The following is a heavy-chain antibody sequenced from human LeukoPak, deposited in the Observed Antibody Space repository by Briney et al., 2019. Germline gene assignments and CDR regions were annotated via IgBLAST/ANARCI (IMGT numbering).Heavy chain of an antibody. CDR2: INPNSGGT. Sequence: VASVTASCKASGYTFTGYYMHWVRQAPGQGLEWMGWINPNSGGTNYAQTFQGRVTITRDTSISTAYMELTSLRSEDTAVYYCARDTDSSGYYLDYFDYWGQGTLVTVSS. CDR1: GYTFTGYY. CDR3: ARDTDSSGYYLDYFDY. D-gene: IGHD3-22*01. V-gene: IGHV1-2*02. J-gene: IGHJ4*02.